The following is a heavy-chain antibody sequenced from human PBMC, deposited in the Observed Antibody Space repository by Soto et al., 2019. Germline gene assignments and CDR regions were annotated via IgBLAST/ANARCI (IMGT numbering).Heavy chain of an antibody. CDR2: ISGSGSST. CDR3: AKDEYSYGHDAFDI. D-gene: IGHD5-18*01. V-gene: IGHV3-23*01. CDR1: GFTFSDYA. J-gene: IGHJ3*02. Sequence: EVELLESGGGLVQPGGSPRLSCAASGFTFSDYAMSWVRQAPGKGLEWVSAISGSGSSTYYADSVKGRFTISRDNSKNILYVQMSSLRAEDTAVYYCAKDEYSYGHDAFDIWGQGTMVTVSS.